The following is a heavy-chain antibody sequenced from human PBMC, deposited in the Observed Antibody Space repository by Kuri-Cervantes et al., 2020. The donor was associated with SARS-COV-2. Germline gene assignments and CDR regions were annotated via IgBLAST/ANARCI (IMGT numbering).Heavy chain of an antibody. V-gene: IGHV3-48*01. CDR3: ARGKQDFEY. CDR2: ISSSSSTI. CDR1: GFTFSSYS. Sequence: GGSLRLSCAASGFTFSSYSMNWVRQAPGKGLEWVSYISSSSSTIYYADSVKGRFTISRDNAKNSLYLQMNSLRAEDTAVYYCARGKQDFEYWGQGTLVTVSS. J-gene: IGHJ4*02.